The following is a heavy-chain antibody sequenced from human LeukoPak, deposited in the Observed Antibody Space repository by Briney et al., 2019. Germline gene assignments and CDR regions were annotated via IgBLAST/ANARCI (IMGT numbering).Heavy chain of an antibody. V-gene: IGHV4-34*01. CDR1: DESFSGYY. CDR2: IDHSGST. J-gene: IGHJ3*02. D-gene: IGHD6-13*01. Sequence: TSETLSLTCAVYDESFSGYYCSWIRQPPRKGLEWIGEIDHSGSTNYNPSLKSRVTISVDTSKNQFSLKLSSVTAADTAVYYCARDISSSWENAFDIWGQGTMVTVS. CDR3: ARDISSSWENAFDI.